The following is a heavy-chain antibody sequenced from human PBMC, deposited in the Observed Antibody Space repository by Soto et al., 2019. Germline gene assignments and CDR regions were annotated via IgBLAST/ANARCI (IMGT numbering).Heavy chain of an antibody. CDR1: GYTFISYH. Sequence: QVQLVQSGGEVKKPGASVTVSCKASGYTFISYHITWVRQAPGQGLEWMAWINTYNGMTDYAQRFQGRVTMTRDTSTSTAYMELRNLGSDDTAMYFCAKSPRGEMATDWGQGTLVTVSS. CDR2: INTYNGMT. CDR3: AKSPRGEMATD. D-gene: IGHD5-12*01. V-gene: IGHV1-18*01. J-gene: IGHJ4*02.